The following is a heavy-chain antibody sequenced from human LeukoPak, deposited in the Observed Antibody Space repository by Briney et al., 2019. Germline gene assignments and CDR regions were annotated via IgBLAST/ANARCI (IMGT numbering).Heavy chain of an antibody. CDR3: AKGGYQLLYWFDP. CDR2: IYYSGST. V-gene: IGHV4-39*07. J-gene: IGHJ5*02. CDR1: GFTFSNYN. D-gene: IGHD2-2*01. Sequence: PGGSLRLSCAASGFTFSNYNMNWIRQPPGKGLEWIGSIYYSGSTYYNPSLKSRVTISVDTSKNQFSLKLSSVTAADTAVYYCAKGGYQLLYWFDPWGQGTLVTVSS.